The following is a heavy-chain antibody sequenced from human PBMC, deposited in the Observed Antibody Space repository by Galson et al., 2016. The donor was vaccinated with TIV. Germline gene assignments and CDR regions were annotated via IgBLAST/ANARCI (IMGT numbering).Heavy chain of an antibody. D-gene: IGHD2-2*02. Sequence: SVKVSCKASGYTFVTYYMHWVRQAPGQGLEWVGVIDPTSVGTTYAQRFQGRVTMTRDTSKSTVYMDLSNLRSDDTAVFYCAVWSNIYFFALWGQGTLITVSS. CDR3: AVWSNIYFFAL. CDR1: GYTFVTYY. CDR2: IDPTSVGT. J-gene: IGHJ4*02. V-gene: IGHV1-46*01.